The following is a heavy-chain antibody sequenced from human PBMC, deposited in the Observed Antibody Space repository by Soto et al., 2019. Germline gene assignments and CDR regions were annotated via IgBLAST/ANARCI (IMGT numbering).Heavy chain of an antibody. V-gene: IGHV3-30-3*01. CDR3: ARAGRRGEFDY. Sequence: GGSLRLSCAASGFTFSSYAMHWVRQAPGKGLEWVAVISYDGSNKYYADSVKGRFTISRDNSKNTLYLQMNSLRAEDTAVYYCARAGRRGEFDYWGQGTLVTVPS. CDR2: ISYDGSNK. J-gene: IGHJ4*02. CDR1: GFTFSSYA.